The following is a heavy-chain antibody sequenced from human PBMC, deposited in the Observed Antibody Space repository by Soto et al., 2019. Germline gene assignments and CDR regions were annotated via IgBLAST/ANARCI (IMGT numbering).Heavy chain of an antibody. V-gene: IGHV5-51*01. CDR2: IYPGDSDT. D-gene: IGHD4-17*01. Sequence: PGESLKISCKGSGYSFTSYWIGWVRQMPGKGLEWMGIIYPGDSDTGYSPSFQGQVTISADKSISTAYLQWSSLKASDTAMYYCARHHPLSTVTTTSAPFDPWGQGTLVTVSS. CDR3: ARHHPLSTVTTTSAPFDP. J-gene: IGHJ5*02. CDR1: GYSFTSYW.